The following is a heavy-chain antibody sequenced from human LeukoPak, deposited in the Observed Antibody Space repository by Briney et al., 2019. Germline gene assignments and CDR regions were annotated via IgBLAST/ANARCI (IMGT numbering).Heavy chain of an antibody. J-gene: IGHJ4*02. D-gene: IGHD6-25*01. V-gene: IGHV3-48*02. CDR2: ISISSSTT. CDR3: ARGIDSSGWYFDY. CDR1: GCTFSSYT. Sequence: GGSLRLSCVASGCTFSSYTMNWVRQAPGKGLEWISYISISSSTTYYADSVKGRFAITRDNAKNSVYLQMNSLRDEDTAVYYCARGIDSSGWYFDYWGQGTLVTVSS.